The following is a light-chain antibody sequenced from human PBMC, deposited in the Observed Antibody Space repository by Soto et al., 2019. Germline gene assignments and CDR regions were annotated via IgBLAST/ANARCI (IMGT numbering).Light chain of an antibody. CDR3: SSYTSSSTVV. Sequence: QSALTQPASVSGSPGQSVTISCTGTSSDVGGYNYVSWYQQHPGKAPKLRIYEVTNRPSGVSDRFSGSKSGNTASLTISGVQAEDEADYYCSSYTSSSTVVFGGGTKVTVL. CDR2: EVT. CDR1: SSDVGGYNY. V-gene: IGLV2-14*01. J-gene: IGLJ2*01.